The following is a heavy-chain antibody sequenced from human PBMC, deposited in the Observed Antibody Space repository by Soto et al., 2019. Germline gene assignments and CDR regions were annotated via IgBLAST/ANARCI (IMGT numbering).Heavy chain of an antibody. J-gene: IGHJ4*02. Sequence: EVQLVESGGGLVQPGRSLRLSCAASGFTFDDYAMHWVRQAPGKGLEWVSGISWNSGSIGYADSVKGRFTISRDNAKNSLDLQMNSLRAEDTALYYCAKDMEYSSSWYESSAFDYWGQGTLVTVSS. D-gene: IGHD6-13*01. CDR3: AKDMEYSSSWYESSAFDY. V-gene: IGHV3-9*01. CDR2: ISWNSGSI. CDR1: GFTFDDYA.